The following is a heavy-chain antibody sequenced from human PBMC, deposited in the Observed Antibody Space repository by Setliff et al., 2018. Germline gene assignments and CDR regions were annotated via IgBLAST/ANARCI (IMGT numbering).Heavy chain of an antibody. CDR3: ARHTPGYYYMDV. V-gene: IGHV3-48*01. D-gene: IGHD2-15*01. CDR1: GFTFSSYS. J-gene: IGHJ6*03. Sequence: GGSLRLSCAASGFTFSSYSMNWVRQAPGKGLEWVSYISSSSSTIYYADSVKGRFTISRENAKNSLYLQMNSLRAGDTAVYYCARHTPGYYYMDVWGKGTTVTVSS. CDR2: ISSSSSTI.